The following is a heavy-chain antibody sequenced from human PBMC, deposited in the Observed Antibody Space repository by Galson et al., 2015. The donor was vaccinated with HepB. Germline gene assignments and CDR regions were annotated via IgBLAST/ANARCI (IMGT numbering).Heavy chain of an antibody. D-gene: IGHD3-10*01. CDR3: ARSGGVSPYYYYGMDV. Sequence: SVKVSCKASGYTFTDYGFNWVRQAPGQGLEWMGWISSYNGDTDYAQNFQNRVTMTTDTSTNTAYMGVRSLTSADTTVYYCARSGGVSPYYYYGMDVWGQGTTVTVSS. CDR1: GYTFTDYG. CDR2: ISSYNGDT. V-gene: IGHV1-18*04. J-gene: IGHJ6*02.